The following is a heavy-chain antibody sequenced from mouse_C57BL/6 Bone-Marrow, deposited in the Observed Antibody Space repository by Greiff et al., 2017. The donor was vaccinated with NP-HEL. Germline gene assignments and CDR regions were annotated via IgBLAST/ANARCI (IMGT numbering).Heavy chain of an antibody. Sequence: QVQLQQSGAELVRPGASVTLSCKASGYTFTDYEMHWVKQTPVQGLEWIGAIDPETGGTAYNQKFKGKAILTADKSSSTTYMELRSLTSEDSAVYYCTRLGSSFHYYAMDYWGQGTSVTVSS. D-gene: IGHD1-1*01. CDR1: GYTFTDYE. V-gene: IGHV1-15*01. CDR3: TRLGSSFHYYAMDY. CDR2: IDPETGGT. J-gene: IGHJ4*01.